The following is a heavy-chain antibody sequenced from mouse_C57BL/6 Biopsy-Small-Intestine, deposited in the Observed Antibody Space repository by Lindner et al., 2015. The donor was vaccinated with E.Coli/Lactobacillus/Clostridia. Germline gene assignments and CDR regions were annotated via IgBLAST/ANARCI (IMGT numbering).Heavy chain of an antibody. CDR2: INPTNDYT. Sequence: VQLQESGAELAKPGASVKLSCKASGYTFTNYWMHWIKQRPGQGLEWIGYINPTNDYTKYNQKFKDKATLTADKSSSTAYMQLTSLTCEDSAVYYCARGEPYGVGYFAVWGTGTTVTVSS. CDR3: ARGEPYGVGYFAV. CDR1: GYTFTNYW. D-gene: IGHD1-2*01. V-gene: IGHV1-7*01. J-gene: IGHJ1*03.